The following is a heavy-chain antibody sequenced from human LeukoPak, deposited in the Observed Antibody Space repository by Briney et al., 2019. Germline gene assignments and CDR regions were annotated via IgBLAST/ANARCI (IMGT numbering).Heavy chain of an antibody. D-gene: IGHD6-13*01. V-gene: IGHV3-23*01. CDR1: GFTFSSYA. J-gene: IGHJ4*02. Sequence: PGGSLRLSCAASGFTFSSYAMSWVRQAPGKGLEWVSAISGSGGSTYYADSVKGRFTISRDNSKNTLYLQMNSLRAEDTAVYYCARDRQLDYYFDYWGQGTLVTVSS. CDR3: ARDRQLDYYFDY. CDR2: ISGSGGST.